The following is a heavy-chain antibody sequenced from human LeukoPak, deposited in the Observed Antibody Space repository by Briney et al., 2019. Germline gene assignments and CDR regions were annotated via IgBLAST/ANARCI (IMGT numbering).Heavy chain of an antibody. V-gene: IGHV3-23*01. D-gene: IGHD2-15*01. J-gene: IGHJ4*02. CDR3: AKVDCSGGSCYFLYFDY. CDR1: GFTFSSYA. CDR2: ISGSGGST. Sequence: GGSLRLSCAASGFTFSSYAMSWVRQAPGKGLEWVSAISGSGGSTYYADSVKGWFTISRDNSKNTLYLQMNSLRAEATAVYYCAKVDCSGGSCYFLYFDYWGQGTLVTVSS.